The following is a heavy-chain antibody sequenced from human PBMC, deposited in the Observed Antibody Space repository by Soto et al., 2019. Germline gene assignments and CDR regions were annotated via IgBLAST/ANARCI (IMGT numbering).Heavy chain of an antibody. J-gene: IGHJ6*03. Sequence: GVLRLSCAASGFTFSSYAMSWVRQAPGKGLEWVSAISGSGGSTYYADSMKGRFTISRDNSKNTLYLQMNSLRAEDKAIYYYXXXXXXGPXXXXXXYXYMXVWGKG. CDR3: XXXXXXGPXXXXXXYXYMXV. CDR1: GFTFSSYA. CDR2: ISGSGGST. V-gene: IGHV3-23*01.